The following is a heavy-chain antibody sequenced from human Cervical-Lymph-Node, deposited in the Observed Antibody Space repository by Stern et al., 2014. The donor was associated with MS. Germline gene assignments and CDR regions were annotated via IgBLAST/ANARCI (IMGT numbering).Heavy chain of an antibody. CDR1: GFTFSSYG. D-gene: IGHD2-8*01. Sequence: VQLVESGGGVVQPGRSLRLSCAASGFTFSSYGMHWVRQAPGKGLEWVAVIWYDGSNKYYADSVKGRFTISRDNSKNTLYLQMNSLRAEDTAVYYCARELMVYAPSWYYGMDVWGQGTTVTVSS. J-gene: IGHJ6*02. CDR3: ARELMVYAPSWYYGMDV. CDR2: IWYDGSNK. V-gene: IGHV3-33*01.